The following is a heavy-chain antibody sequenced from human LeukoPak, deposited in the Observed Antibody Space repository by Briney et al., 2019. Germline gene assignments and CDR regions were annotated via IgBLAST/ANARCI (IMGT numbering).Heavy chain of an antibody. J-gene: IGHJ3*02. V-gene: IGHV1-69*05. CDR2: IIPIFHRT. CDR3: ARDIPGSSGYFNDAFDI. CDR1: GGTIINYA. Sequence: SVKVSCKASGGTIINYAINWVRQAPGQGLEWMGRIIPIFHRTNYAQKFQGRLTITTDEPTRTAYMELSSLRSEDTAEYYCARDIPGSSGYFNDAFDIWGQGTMVTVSS. D-gene: IGHD3-22*01.